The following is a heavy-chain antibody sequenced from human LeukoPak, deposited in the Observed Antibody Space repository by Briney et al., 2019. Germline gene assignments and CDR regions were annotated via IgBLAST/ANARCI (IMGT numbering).Heavy chain of an antibody. J-gene: IGHJ4*02. Sequence: GGSLRLSCAASGFTFSSYKMNWVRQAPGKGLEWVSSISSSSGYIYYADSVKGRFTISRDISKSTLYLQMNSLRAEDTAVYYCAEAYHTDSSGYVDYWGQGTLVTVSS. D-gene: IGHD3-22*01. CDR1: GFTFSSYK. CDR2: ISSSSGYI. V-gene: IGHV3-21*01. CDR3: AEAYHTDSSGYVDY.